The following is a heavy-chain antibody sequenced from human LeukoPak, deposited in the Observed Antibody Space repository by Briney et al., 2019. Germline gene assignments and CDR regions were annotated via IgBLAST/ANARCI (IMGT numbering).Heavy chain of an antibody. CDR3: AKEVYYYGSGSPFDY. CDR2: ITGSGDST. CDR1: GFTFSSYA. Sequence: PGRSLRLSCAASGFTFSSYAMSWVRRAPGQGLEWVSAITGSGDSTYYADSVKGRFTISRDNSKNTLYLQVNSLRGEDTAVYYCAKEVYYYGSGSPFDYWGQGTLVTVSS. D-gene: IGHD3-10*01. J-gene: IGHJ4*02. V-gene: IGHV3-23*01.